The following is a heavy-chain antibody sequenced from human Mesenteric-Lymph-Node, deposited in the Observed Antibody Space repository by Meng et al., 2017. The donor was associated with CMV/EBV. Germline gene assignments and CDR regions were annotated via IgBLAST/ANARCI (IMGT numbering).Heavy chain of an antibody. CDR1: FSGYY. Sequence: FSGYYGSWIRQPPGKGLEWIGEINHSGSTNYNPSLKSRVTISVDTSKNQFSLKLSSVTAADTAVYYCARVMYYDFWSGYSGRHYFDYWGQGTLVTVSS. CDR3: ARVMYYDFWSGYSGRHYFDY. D-gene: IGHD3-3*01. V-gene: IGHV4-34*01. J-gene: IGHJ4*02. CDR2: INHSGST.